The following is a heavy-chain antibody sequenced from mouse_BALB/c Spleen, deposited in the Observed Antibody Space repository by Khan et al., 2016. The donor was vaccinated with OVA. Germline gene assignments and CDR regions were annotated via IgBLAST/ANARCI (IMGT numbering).Heavy chain of an antibody. V-gene: IGHV1S137*01. CDR1: GYTFTDYA. Sequence: QVQLKQSGPELVRPGESVKISCKGSGYTFTDYAMHWVKQSHAKSLEWIGVISIYYNNTNYTQKFKGKATMTVDNSSSTVYMELARLTSEDSAIYYLARGGQWLRRGGGNSDYWGQGTTLTVSS. CDR3: ARGGQWLRRGGGNSDY. CDR2: ISIYYNNT. J-gene: IGHJ2*01. D-gene: IGHD2-2*01.